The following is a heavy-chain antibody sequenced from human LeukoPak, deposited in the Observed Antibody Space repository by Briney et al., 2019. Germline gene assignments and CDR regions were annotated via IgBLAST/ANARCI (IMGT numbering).Heavy chain of an antibody. J-gene: IGHJ5*02. Sequence: SETLSLTCTVSGGSISSYYWSWIRQPPGKGLEWIGYIYYSGSTNYNPSLKSRVTISVDTPKNQFSLKLSSVTAADTAVYYCARQGDYYDSSAYFYAWGQGTLVTVSS. CDR1: GGSISSYY. D-gene: IGHD3-22*01. CDR3: ARQGDYYDSSAYFYA. CDR2: IYYSGST. V-gene: IGHV4-59*08.